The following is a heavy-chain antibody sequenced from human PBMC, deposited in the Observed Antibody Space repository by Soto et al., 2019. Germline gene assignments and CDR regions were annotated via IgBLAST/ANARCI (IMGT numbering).Heavy chain of an antibody. D-gene: IGHD1-26*01. CDR3: ARISYIGNFGLDV. J-gene: IGHJ6*02. CDR1: GYTFRNSD. V-gene: IGHV1-18*01. CDR2: ISISKGKT. Sequence: QVQLLQYGAEVKRPGASVKVSCKASGYTFRNSDVAWVRRAPGHGLEWMGWISISKGKTYYHESLQGRVTMSMDTGTTTAYMEVRSLRSDETAVYYCARISYIGNFGLDVWGQGTTVTVSS.